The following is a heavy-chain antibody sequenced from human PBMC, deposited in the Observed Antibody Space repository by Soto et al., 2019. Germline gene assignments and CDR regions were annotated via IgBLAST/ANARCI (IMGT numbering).Heavy chain of an antibody. CDR2: ISGSGGST. Sequence: EVQLLESGGGLVQPGGSLRLSCAGSGFTFSNYAMSWVRQPPGKGLDWVSSISGSGGSTYYTDSVKGRFTISRDNSNNTLFLQMNSLRAEDTAVYFCAKTMRDYDSSGYFVNSWGQGTLVTVSS. CDR3: AKTMRDYDSSGYFVNS. J-gene: IGHJ4*02. V-gene: IGHV3-23*01. D-gene: IGHD3-22*01. CDR1: GFTFSNYA.